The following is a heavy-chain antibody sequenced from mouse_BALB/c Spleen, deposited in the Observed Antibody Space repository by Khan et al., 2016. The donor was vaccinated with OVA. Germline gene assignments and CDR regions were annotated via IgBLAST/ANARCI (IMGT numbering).Heavy chain of an antibody. Sequence: QVQLKESGPELVRPGVSVKISCKGSGYTFTDYAMYWVKQSHAKSLEWIGLISTYSGSTNYNQKFKGKVTMTVDKSSSAAYMELARLTSEDSAICYGASPAYDGYYDYWGQGTTLTVSS. CDR2: ISTYSGST. V-gene: IGHV1S137*01. CDR3: ASPAYDGYYDY. D-gene: IGHD2-3*01. J-gene: IGHJ2*01. CDR1: GYTFTDYA.